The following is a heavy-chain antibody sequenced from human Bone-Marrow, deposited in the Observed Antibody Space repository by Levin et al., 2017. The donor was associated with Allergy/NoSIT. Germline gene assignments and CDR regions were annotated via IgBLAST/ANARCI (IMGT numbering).Heavy chain of an antibody. CDR3: ARATHCRAVLHYYYYYYMDV. Sequence: GESLKISCKASGYTFTGYYMHWVRQAPGQGLEWMGRINPNSGGTNYAQKFQGRVTMTRDTSISTAYMELSRLRSDDTAVYYCARATHCRAVLHYYYYYYMDVWGKGTTVTVSS. CDR1: GYTFTGYY. J-gene: IGHJ6*03. V-gene: IGHV1-2*06. CDR2: INPNSGGT. D-gene: IGHD4/OR15-4a*01.